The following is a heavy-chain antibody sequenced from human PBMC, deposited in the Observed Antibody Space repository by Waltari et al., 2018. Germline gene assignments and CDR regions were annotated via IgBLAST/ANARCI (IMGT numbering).Heavy chain of an antibody. V-gene: IGHV4-34*01. CDR1: GASFSDYD. CDR2: IRHPGSP. CDR3: TRGGNYDFWSHRPFVDP. D-gene: IGHD3-3*01. J-gene: IGHJ5*02. Sequence: QVQLQQWGAGLLGPSELLSLTCAVSGASFSDYDWGWVRQPPGKGLEWIGQIRHPGSPNYNPSLKSRVTISIDTPRSQFSLRLSSVTAADTALYFCTRGGNYDFWSHRPFVDPWGQGTLVTVSS.